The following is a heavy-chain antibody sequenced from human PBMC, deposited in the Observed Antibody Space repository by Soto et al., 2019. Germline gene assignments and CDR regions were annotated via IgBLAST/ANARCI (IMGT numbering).Heavy chain of an antibody. CDR2: INYSGSNI. CDR3: ASEALCGADCYFFEY. CDR1: GFTFRNSE. J-gene: IGHJ4*02. V-gene: IGHV3-48*03. D-gene: IGHD2-21*02. Sequence: GGSLRLSCAGSGFTFRNSEMFWVRQAPGKGLEWVSKINYSGSNIYYSKSVKGRFTISRDNAKNSLYLQMNSLTDEDTAIYFCASEALCGADCYFFEYWGPGTLVTVSS.